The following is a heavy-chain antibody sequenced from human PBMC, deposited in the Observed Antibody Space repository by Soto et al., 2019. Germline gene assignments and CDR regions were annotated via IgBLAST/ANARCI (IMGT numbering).Heavy chain of an antibody. V-gene: IGHV4-59*01. CDR1: GGSISSYY. D-gene: IGHD3-22*01. J-gene: IGHJ4*02. CDR2: IYDSGST. CDR3: ARATYYSDTGGSPPLDY. Sequence: SETLSLTCTVSGGSISSYYWSWIRQPPGKGLEWIGYIYDSGSTNYNPSLKSRVTISVDTSKNQFSLKLTSVTAADTAVYYCARATYYSDTGGSPPLDYWGQGTLVTVSS.